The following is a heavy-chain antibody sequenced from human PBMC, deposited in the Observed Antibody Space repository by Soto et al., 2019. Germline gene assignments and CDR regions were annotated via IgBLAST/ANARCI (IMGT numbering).Heavy chain of an antibody. V-gene: IGHV3-7*05. CDR1: GFTYSSFW. Sequence: GGSLRLSCAASGFTYSSFWMAWARQAPGQGLEWVANIKQGGSEKYYVDSVKGRFTISRDNAKNSLYLQMNSLRAEDTAVYYCARGPLGYCTSTRCYFNYWGQGTLVTVSS. CDR2: IKQGGSEK. J-gene: IGHJ4*02. D-gene: IGHD2-2*01. CDR3: ARGPLGYCTSTRCYFNY.